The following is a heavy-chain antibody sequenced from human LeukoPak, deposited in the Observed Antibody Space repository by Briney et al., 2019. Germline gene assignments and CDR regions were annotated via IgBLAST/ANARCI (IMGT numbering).Heavy chain of an antibody. J-gene: IGHJ4*02. CDR2: IKYDGDEK. CDR3: VRESFSRGDFN. V-gene: IGHV3-7*01. D-gene: IGHD7-27*01. CDR1: GFTFSSYA. Sequence: PGGSLRLSCAASGFTFSSYAMTWVRQAPRKGLEWVATIKYDGDEKYYLDSVTGRFTISRDNAKNSLFLQMNSLTAEDTAVYYCVRESFSRGDFNWGQGTLVSVSS.